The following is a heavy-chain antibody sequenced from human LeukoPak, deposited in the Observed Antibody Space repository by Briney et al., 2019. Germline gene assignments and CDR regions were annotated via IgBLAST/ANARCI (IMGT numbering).Heavy chain of an antibody. V-gene: IGHV3-48*02. J-gene: IGHJ4*02. CDR2: ISSSSSAI. CDR1: GFTFSSYS. Sequence: GGSLRLSCAASGFTFSSYSMNWVRQAPGKGLEWVSYISSSSSAIYYADSVKGRFTISRDNAKNSLYLQMNSLRDEDTAFYYCARGLTTVTRSPFDYWDQGTLVTVSS. CDR3: ARGLTTVTRSPFDY. D-gene: IGHD4-17*01.